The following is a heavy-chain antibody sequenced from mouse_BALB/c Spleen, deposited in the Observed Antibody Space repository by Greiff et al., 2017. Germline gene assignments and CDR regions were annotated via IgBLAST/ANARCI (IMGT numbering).Heavy chain of an antibody. J-gene: IGHJ2*01. CDR1: GYTFTSYY. CDR2: INPSNGGT. D-gene: IGHD2-3*01. Sequence: VQLQQPGAELVKPGASVKLSCKASGYTFTSYYMYWVKQRPGQGLEWIVGINPSNGGTNFNEKFKSKATLTVDKSSSTAYIQLSSLTSEDSAVYYCTRDDGFYFDYWGQGTTLTVSS. V-gene: IGHV1S81*02. CDR3: TRDDGFYFDY.